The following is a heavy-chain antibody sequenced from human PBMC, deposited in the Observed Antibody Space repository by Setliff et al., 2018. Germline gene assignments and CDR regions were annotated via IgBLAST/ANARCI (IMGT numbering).Heavy chain of an antibody. Sequence: ASVKVSCKASGYTFTSYDINWVRQATGQGLEWMGWMNPNSGNTGYAQKFQGRVTITADKSTSTAYMELSSLRSEDTAVYYCARRVGSVGIQLPDYWGQGTLVTVSS. V-gene: IGHV1-8*03. CDR1: GYTFTSYD. D-gene: IGHD5-18*01. CDR3: ARRVGSVGIQLPDY. CDR2: MNPNSGNT. J-gene: IGHJ4*02.